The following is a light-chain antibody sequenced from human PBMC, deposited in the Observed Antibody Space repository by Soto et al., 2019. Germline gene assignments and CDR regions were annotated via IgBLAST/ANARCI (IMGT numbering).Light chain of an antibody. Sequence: EIVLTQSPATLSLSPGERATLSYRASQSVSSYLAWYQQKPGKAPRLLIYDASNRATGIPASFSGSRSGTEFTLIIISLEPEDFAVYYCHQRSNWTPVTFGEGTKVEIK. V-gene: IGKV3-11*01. CDR1: QSVSSY. CDR3: HQRSNWTPVT. CDR2: DAS. J-gene: IGKJ4*01.